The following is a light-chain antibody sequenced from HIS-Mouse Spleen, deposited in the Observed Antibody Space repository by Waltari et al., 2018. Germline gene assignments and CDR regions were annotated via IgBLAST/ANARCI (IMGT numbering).Light chain of an antibody. CDR3: SSYTSSSTLV. CDR1: SSDVGGYNY. Sequence: QSALTQPASVSGSPGQSITIPCTGTSSDVGGYNYVPWYQQHPGNAPKLMDYEVSNRTAGVSNRFSGSKSGNTAYLTISGLQAEEEADYYCSSYTSSSTLVFGGGTKLTVL. CDR2: EVS. V-gene: IGLV2-14*01. J-gene: IGLJ3*02.